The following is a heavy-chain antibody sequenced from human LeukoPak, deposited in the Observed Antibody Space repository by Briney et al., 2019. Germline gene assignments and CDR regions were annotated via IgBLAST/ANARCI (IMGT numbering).Heavy chain of an antibody. Sequence: AGGSLRLSCAASGFTFSSYAMSWVRQAPGKGLEWVSAISGSGSSTYHADSVRGRFTISRDNSKNTLYLQMNSLRAEDTAVYYCAKDQQRYCSGGSCLNSFDYWGQGTLVTVSS. CDR1: GFTFSSYA. CDR2: ISGSGSST. J-gene: IGHJ4*02. CDR3: AKDQQRYCSGGSCLNSFDY. V-gene: IGHV3-23*01. D-gene: IGHD2-15*01.